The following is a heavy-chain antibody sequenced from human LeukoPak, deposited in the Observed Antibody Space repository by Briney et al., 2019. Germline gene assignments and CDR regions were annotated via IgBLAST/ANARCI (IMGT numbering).Heavy chain of an antibody. J-gene: IGHJ4*02. D-gene: IGHD3-22*01. CDR2: IRRKAHGGTT. Sequence: GGSLRLSCTTSGFTFGDYAMGWVRQAPGKGLEWVSFIRRKAHGGTTEYAASVKGRFSSSRDDSKSIAYLQMNSLKTEDTAVYFCTRVTYYYDNSGYFHFDSWGQGSLVTVSS. CDR3: TRVTYYYDNSGYFHFDS. CDR1: GFTFGDYA. V-gene: IGHV3-49*04.